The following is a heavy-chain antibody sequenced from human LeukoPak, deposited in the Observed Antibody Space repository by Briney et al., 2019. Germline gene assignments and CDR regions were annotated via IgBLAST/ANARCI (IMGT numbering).Heavy chain of an antibody. CDR2: IFYSGNT. D-gene: IGHD5-18*01. CDR1: GGSFSGYY. V-gene: IGHV4-34*12. J-gene: IGHJ4*02. Sequence: SETLSLTCAVYGGSFSGYYGGWIRQSPGKGLEWIGSIFYSGNTYYNPSLKSRVTISIDTSKNQFSLKLSSVTAADTAVYYCARANGYGLLDYWGQGTLVTVSS. CDR3: ARANGYGLLDY.